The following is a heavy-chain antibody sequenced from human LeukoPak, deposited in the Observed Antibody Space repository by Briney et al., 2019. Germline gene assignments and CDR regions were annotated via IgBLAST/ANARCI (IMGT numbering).Heavy chain of an antibody. J-gene: IGHJ5*02. V-gene: IGHV3-21*01. D-gene: IGHD1-14*01. CDR1: GFTFSSYN. Sequence: GGSLRLSCAASGFTFSSYNMNWVRQAPGKGLEWVSFISSSSSYIYYSDSVEGRFTISRDNAKNSLFLQMNSLRAEDTAVYYCAGAVTYRGWFDPWGQGTLVTVSS. CDR2: ISSSSSYI. CDR3: AGAVTYRGWFDP.